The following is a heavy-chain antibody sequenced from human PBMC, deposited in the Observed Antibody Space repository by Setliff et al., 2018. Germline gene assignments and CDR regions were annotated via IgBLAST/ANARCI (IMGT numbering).Heavy chain of an antibody. J-gene: IGHJ4*02. V-gene: IGHV4-59*01. CDR3: ARDSALHSYRYDSSGYLDY. Sequence: TSETLSLTCTVSGGSISTYYWSWIRQTPVKGLEWIGYVYYSGTTNYNPLFKSRVTISVDRPKNQFSLKLSSVTAADTGVYYCARDSALHSYRYDSSGYLDYWGQGALVTVSS. CDR1: GGSISTYY. D-gene: IGHD3-22*01. CDR2: VYYSGTT.